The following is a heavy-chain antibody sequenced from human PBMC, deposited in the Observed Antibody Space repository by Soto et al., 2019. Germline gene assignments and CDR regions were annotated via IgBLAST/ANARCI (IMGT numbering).Heavy chain of an antibody. CDR3: AGGGYSGYVFLDY. CDR2: IYYSGST. CDR1: GGSISSGGYY. V-gene: IGHV4-31*03. Sequence: SETLSLTCTVSGGSISSGGYYWSWIRQHPGKGLEWIGYIYYSGSTYYNPSLKSRVTISVDTSKNQFSLKLSSVTAADTAVYYCAGGGYSGYVFLDYWGQGTLVTVSS. J-gene: IGHJ4*02. D-gene: IGHD5-12*01.